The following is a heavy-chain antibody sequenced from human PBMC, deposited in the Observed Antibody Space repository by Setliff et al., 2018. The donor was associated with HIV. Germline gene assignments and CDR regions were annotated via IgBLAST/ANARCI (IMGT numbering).Heavy chain of an antibody. Sequence: GGSLRLSCAASGFTFSSYGMHWVRQAPGKGLEWVAVIWYDGSNKYYADAVKGRFTISRDNSKNTRYLQMNSLRAEDTAVYYCAKDSGVYYFDYWGQGTLVTVSS. CDR2: IWYDGSNK. CDR1: GFTFSSYG. CDR3: AKDSGVYYFDY. V-gene: IGHV3-30*02. J-gene: IGHJ4*02. D-gene: IGHD2-8*01.